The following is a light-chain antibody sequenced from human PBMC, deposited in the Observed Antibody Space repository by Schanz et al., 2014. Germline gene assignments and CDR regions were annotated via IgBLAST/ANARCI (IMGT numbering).Light chain of an antibody. CDR1: QSVSSY. CDR3: QQYNNWPWG. CDR2: DAS. Sequence: EIVLTQSPATLSLSPGERATLSCRASQSVSSYLAWYQQKPGQAPRLLIYDASNRATGIPARFSGSGSGTDFTLTISSLEPEDFAVYYCQQYNNWPWGFGQGTKVEIK. V-gene: IGKV3-11*01. J-gene: IGKJ1*01.